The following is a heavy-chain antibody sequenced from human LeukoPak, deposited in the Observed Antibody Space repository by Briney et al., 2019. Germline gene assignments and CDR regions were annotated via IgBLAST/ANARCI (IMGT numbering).Heavy chain of an antibody. D-gene: IGHD5/OR15-5a*01. CDR1: GFTFSSYA. V-gene: IGHV3-30*04. CDR2: ISYDGSNK. CDR3: ARGNIVSTITEVDY. Sequence: GGSLRLSCAASGFTFSSYAMHWVRQAPGKGLEWVAVISYDGSNKYYADSVKGQFTISRDNSKNTLYLQMNSLRSEDTAVYYCARGNIVSTITEVDYWGQGTLVTVSS. J-gene: IGHJ4*02.